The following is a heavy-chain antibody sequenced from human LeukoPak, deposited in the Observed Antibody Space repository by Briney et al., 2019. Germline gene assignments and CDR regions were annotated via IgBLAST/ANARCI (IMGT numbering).Heavy chain of an antibody. Sequence: GGSLRLSCAASGFTFSDYYMSWVRQAPGMGLEWVSYISTSGSTIYYSDSVKGRSTISRDNAKKSLYLQMNSLRAEDTAVYYCARGAAAAATRFGYYYGMDVWGQGTTVTVSS. CDR3: ARGAAAAATRFGYYYGMDV. J-gene: IGHJ6*02. CDR2: ISTSGSTI. CDR1: GFTFSDYY. V-gene: IGHV3-11*01. D-gene: IGHD6-13*01.